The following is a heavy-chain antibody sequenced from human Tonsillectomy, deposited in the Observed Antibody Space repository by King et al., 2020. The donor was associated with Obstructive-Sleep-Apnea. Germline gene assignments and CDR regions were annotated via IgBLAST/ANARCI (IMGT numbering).Heavy chain of an antibody. V-gene: IGHV3-15*07. J-gene: IGHJ4*02. CDR1: GFNFHDAW. Sequence: VQLVESGGGLIKPGGSLRLSCAASGFNFHDAWMHWVRQAPGKGLEWVGRIKRESEGGATDTAAPVKGRITISRDDSKRILYLQMNRLKTEDTGVYYCATDAPRRRVPGTDYWGLGTLVTVSS. D-gene: IGHD3-3*01. CDR3: ATDAPRRRVPGTDY. CDR2: IKRESEGGAT.